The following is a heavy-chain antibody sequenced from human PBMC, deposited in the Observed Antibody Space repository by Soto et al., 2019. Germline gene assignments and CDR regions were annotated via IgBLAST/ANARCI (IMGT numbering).Heavy chain of an antibody. V-gene: IGHV3-30-3*01. CDR2: ISYDGSNK. CDR3: AIVFFIVI. CDR1: GFPFSSYA. Sequence: QVQLVESGGGVVQPGRSLRLSCAASGFPFSSYAMHWVRQAPGKGLEWVAVISYDGSNKYYADSVKGRFTISRDNSKNKLYLQRNSLRAEDTAVYYCAIVFFIVIWGPGTMVTGSS. J-gene: IGHJ3*01. D-gene: IGHD3-16*02.